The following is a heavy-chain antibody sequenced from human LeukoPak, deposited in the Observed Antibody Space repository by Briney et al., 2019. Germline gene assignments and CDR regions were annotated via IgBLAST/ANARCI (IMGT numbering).Heavy chain of an antibody. CDR3: VGAVTGTSLYGY. V-gene: IGHV4-31*03. Sequence: SQTLSLTCTVSGGSVSSADSHWGWIRQYPGKGLEWIGYISHTGSTSYNPSLKSRVMISRDSSKNQFSLMLTSVTAADTAVYYCVGAVTGTSLYGYWGQGTLVTVSS. J-gene: IGHJ4*02. CDR1: GGSVSSADSH. D-gene: IGHD1-7*01. CDR2: ISHTGST.